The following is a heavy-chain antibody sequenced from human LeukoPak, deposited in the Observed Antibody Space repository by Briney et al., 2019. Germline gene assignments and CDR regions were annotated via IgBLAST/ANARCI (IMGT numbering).Heavy chain of an antibody. D-gene: IGHD3-10*01. V-gene: IGHV3-7*01. CDR1: GLNFGDLW. CDR3: ANHETM. CDR2: TSEDGSQK. J-gene: IGHJ4*02. Sequence: QTGGSLRLSCAASGLNFGDLWMSWIRQAPGRGLEWVATTSEDGSQKFYVDSVRGRFTISRDNAKNILYLQMNALRVEDTAVYYCANHETMWGQGTLVTVSS.